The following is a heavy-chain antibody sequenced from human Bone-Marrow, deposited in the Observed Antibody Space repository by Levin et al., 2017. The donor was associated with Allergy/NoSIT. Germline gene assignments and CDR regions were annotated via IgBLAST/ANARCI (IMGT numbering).Heavy chain of an antibody. CDR3: AREPLGVSMVVERAWFDP. CDR1: GLSLGNFA. Sequence: PGGSLRLSCVASGLSLGNFAMDWVRQAPGKGLEWVSSISKNGDTYYADSVKGRFTMSRDNDKDTIFLHMNSLSADDTAGYYCAREPLGVSMVVERAWFDPWGQGTQVTVSS. J-gene: IGHJ5*02. D-gene: IGHD5-24*01. V-gene: IGHV3-23*01. CDR2: ISKNGDT.